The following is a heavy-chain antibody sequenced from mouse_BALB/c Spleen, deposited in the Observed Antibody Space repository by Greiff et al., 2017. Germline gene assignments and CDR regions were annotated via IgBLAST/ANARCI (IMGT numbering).Heavy chain of an antibody. D-gene: IGHD2-1*01. Sequence: EVKVVESGGGLVKPGGSLKLSCAASGFTFSSYAMSWVRQTPEKRLEWVASISSGGSTYYPDSVKGRFTISRDNARNILYLQMSSLRSEDTAMYYCARVDGNYAAMDYWGQGTSVTVSS. CDR3: ARVDGNYAAMDY. V-gene: IGHV5-6-5*01. CDR2: ISSGGST. CDR1: GFTFSSYA. J-gene: IGHJ4*01.